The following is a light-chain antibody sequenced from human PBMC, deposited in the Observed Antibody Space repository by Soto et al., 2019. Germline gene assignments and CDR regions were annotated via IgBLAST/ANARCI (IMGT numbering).Light chain of an antibody. J-gene: IGKJ2*01. CDR1: QTVASN. CDR2: GAS. V-gene: IGKV3-15*01. Sequence: EIVMTQSPATLSVSPGERATLSRRASQTVASNVAWYQQKPGQAPRLLIHGASTRATGVSARFSGTGSGTEFTLTISSLQSEDFAVYYCQQYHNWPPQYTFGQGTRLQIK. CDR3: QQYHNWPPQYT.